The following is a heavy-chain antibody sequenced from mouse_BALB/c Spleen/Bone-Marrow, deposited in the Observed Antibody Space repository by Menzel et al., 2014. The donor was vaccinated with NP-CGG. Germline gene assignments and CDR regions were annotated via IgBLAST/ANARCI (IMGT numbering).Heavy chain of an antibody. CDR3: ARSTSTMDY. CDR2: IYPGDGDT. CDR1: GYAFSSYW. Sequence: VQRVESGAELVRPGSSLKISCKASGYAFSSYWMNWVRQRPGQGLEWIGQIYPGDGDTNYNGKFEGKATLTADKSSSTAYMQLSSLTSEDSAVYFCARSTSTMDYWGQGTTLTVSS. J-gene: IGHJ2*01. V-gene: IGHV1-80*01. D-gene: IGHD1-1*02.